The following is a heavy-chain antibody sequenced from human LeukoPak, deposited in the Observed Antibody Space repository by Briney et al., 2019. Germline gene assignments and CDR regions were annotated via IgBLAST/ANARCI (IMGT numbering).Heavy chain of an antibody. CDR2: ISGRDDST. V-gene: IGHV3-23*01. CDR3: AKPLVAVAGGDYDY. CDR1: GFTFSTYA. J-gene: IGHJ4*02. D-gene: IGHD6-19*01. Sequence: WGSLRLSCEASGFTFSTYAMSWVRQAPGKGLEWVSTISGRDDSTYYTDSVKGRFTVSRDNSKNTLYLHMNSLRGEDTAVYFCAKPLVAVAGGDYDYWGQGTLVIVSS.